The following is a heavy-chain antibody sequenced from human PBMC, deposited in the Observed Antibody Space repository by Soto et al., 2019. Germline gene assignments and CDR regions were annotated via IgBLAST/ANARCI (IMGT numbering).Heavy chain of an antibody. CDR2: IYYRGNS. CDR3: ARLEGLATISYYFDY. J-gene: IGHJ4*02. D-gene: IGHD3-9*01. Sequence: QLQLQESGPGLVKPSETLSLTCSVSGDSINSDKYYWGWIRQPPGKGLEWIGRIYYRGNSYYNPSLKTRGTITLDKSKIQFSLKLNSVNAADSAVYFCARLEGLATISYYFDYWGQGTLVTVSS. CDR1: GDSINSDKYY. V-gene: IGHV4-39*01.